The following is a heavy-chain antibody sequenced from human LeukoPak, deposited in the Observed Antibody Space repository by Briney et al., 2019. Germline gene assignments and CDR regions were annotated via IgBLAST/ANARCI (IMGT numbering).Heavy chain of an antibody. D-gene: IGHD2-2*01. V-gene: IGHV4-59*01. J-gene: IGHJ6*03. CDR2: IYYSGST. CDR3: ARGRRYQLPGYYYYYMDV. CDR1: GGSISSYY. Sequence: PSETLSLTCTVSGGSISSYYWSWIRQPPGKGLEWIGYIYYSGSTNYNPSLKSRVTISVDTSKNQFSLKLSSVTAADTAVYYCARGRRYQLPGYYYYYMDVWGKGTTVTISS.